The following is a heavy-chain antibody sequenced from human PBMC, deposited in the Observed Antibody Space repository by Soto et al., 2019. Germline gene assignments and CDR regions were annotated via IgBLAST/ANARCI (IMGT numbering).Heavy chain of an antibody. CDR2: INAGNGNT. V-gene: IGHV1-3*05. J-gene: IGHJ4*02. CDR1: GYTFTGYA. Sequence: QVQLVQSGAEEKKPEASVKVSCKASGYTFTGYAMHWVRQAPGQRLERMGWINAGNGNTKYSQKFQGRVTITRDTSASTAYMELSSLRSEDTAVYYCARAVAVAADFDYWGQGTLVTVSS. D-gene: IGHD6-19*01. CDR3: ARAVAVAADFDY.